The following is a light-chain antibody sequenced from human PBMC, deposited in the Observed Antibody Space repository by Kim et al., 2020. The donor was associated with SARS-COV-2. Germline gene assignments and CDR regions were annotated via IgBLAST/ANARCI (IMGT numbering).Light chain of an antibody. V-gene: IGKV3-20*01. CDR1: QSVSSSY. Sequence: LSPGESATLSCRASQSVSSSYLAWYQQKPGQAPRLLIYGASSRATGIPDRFSGSGSGTDFTLTISRLEPEDFAVYYCQQYGSLRYTFGQGTKLEI. J-gene: IGKJ2*01. CDR3: QQYGSLRYT. CDR2: GAS.